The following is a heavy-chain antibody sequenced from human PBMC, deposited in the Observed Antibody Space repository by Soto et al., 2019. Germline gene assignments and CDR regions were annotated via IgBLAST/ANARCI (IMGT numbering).Heavy chain of an antibody. Sequence: SETLSLTCAVYGGSFSCYFWSWIRQSPGKGLEWIGEINHSGSTNYIPSLKSRVTISVDTSKNQFSLKLSSVTAADTAVYYCARGRLHLGELSYNYLDFWGQGTLVTVSS. CDR2: INHSGST. CDR3: ARGRLHLGELSYNYLDF. J-gene: IGHJ4*02. CDR1: GGSFSCYF. D-gene: IGHD3-16*02. V-gene: IGHV4-34*01.